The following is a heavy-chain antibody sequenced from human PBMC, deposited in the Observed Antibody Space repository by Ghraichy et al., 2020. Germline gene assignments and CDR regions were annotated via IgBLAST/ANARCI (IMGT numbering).Heavy chain of an antibody. V-gene: IGHV3-7*04. CDR1: GFTFSSYW. J-gene: IGHJ4*02. Sequence: GESLNISCAASGFTFSSYWMSWVRQAPGKGLEWVANIKQDGSEKYYVDSVKGRFTISRDNAKNSLYLQMNSLRAEDTAVYYCARDWPSITIFGVVIIGPDWYFDYWGQGTLVTVSS. CDR2: IKQDGSEK. CDR3: ARDWPSITIFGVVIIGPDWYFDY. D-gene: IGHD3-3*01.